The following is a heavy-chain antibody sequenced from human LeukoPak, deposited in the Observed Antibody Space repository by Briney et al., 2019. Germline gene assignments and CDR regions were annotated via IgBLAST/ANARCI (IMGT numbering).Heavy chain of an antibody. CDR2: IYPGDSDT. V-gene: IGHV5-51*01. CDR1: GYTFTSYD. D-gene: IGHD6-19*01. CDR3: ARHSGLYVFDY. Sequence: KVSRKASGYTFTSYDINWVRQATGQGLEWMGIIYPGDSDTRYSPSFQGQVTISADKSISTAYLQWSSLKASDTAMYYCARHSGLYVFDYWGEGTLVTVSS. J-gene: IGHJ4*02.